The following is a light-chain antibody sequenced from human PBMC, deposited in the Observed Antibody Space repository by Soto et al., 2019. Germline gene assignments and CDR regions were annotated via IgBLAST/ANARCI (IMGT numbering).Light chain of an antibody. CDR1: SPNIGAGYD. V-gene: IGLV1-40*01. CDR3: QTYYRTGSVRYV. J-gene: IGLJ1*01. CDR2: GNI. Sequence: QSVLTQPPSVSGAPGQRVTISCTGSSPNIGAGYDVHWYQQHPGTAPKLLIFGNINRPLGVTDRFSGSKSGTSASLAITGVQAEDEGDYYCQTYYRTGSVRYVFGTGTKVTVL.